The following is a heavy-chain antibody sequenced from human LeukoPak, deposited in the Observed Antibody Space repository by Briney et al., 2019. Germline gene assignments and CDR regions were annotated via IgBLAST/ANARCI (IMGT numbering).Heavy chain of an antibody. V-gene: IGHV1-2*02. Sequence: ASVKVSCTASGYTFTGYYMHWVRQAPGQGLEWMGWINPNSGGTNYAQKFQGRVTMTRDTSISTAYMELSRLRSDDTAVYYCARVFDSSGYYGDAFDIWGQGTMVTVSS. CDR3: ARVFDSSGYYGDAFDI. CDR2: INPNSGGT. CDR1: GYTFTGYY. D-gene: IGHD3-22*01. J-gene: IGHJ3*02.